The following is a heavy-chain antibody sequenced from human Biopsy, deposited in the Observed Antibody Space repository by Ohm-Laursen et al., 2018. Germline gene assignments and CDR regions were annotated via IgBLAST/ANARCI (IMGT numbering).Heavy chain of an antibody. J-gene: IGHJ2*01. D-gene: IGHD6-19*01. CDR3: ARTPGKAVAGRFLDL. CDR1: GGSTNDYF. CDR2: IYSSGGS. Sequence: TLSLTCSVSGGSTNDYFWSWIRQPAGETLEWIGRIYSSGGSSYNPSLKGRISMSMDTSNNQFSLTLTSVTAADTAVYYCARTPGKAVAGRFLDLWGRGTLVTV. V-gene: IGHV4-4*07.